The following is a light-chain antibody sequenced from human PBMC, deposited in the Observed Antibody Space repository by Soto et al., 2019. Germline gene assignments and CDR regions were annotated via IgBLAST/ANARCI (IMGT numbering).Light chain of an antibody. J-gene: IGKJ3*01. CDR2: GAS. V-gene: IGKV1-27*01. CDR1: QGISNY. Sequence: DIQMTQSPSSLSAYLGDRVTITCRASQGISNYLAWYQQKPGRLPKLLLFGASTLQSGVPARFSGSGSGTLFTLTINGLLPEDVATYYCQKYDRAPFTFGPGTKVHFK. CDR3: QKYDRAPFT.